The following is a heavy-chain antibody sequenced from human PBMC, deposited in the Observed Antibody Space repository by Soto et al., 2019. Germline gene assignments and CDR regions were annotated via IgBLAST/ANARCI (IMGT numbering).Heavy chain of an antibody. CDR1: GFTFSSYA. Sequence: EVQLLESGGGLVQPGGSLRLSCAASGFTFSSYAMSWVRRAPGKGLEWVSAISGSGGSTYYADSVKGRFTISRDNSKNTLYLQMNSLRAEDTAVYYCAKGELEPGTWDGMDVWGQGTTVTVSS. CDR2: ISGSGGST. J-gene: IGHJ6*02. CDR3: AKGELEPGTWDGMDV. D-gene: IGHD1-1*01. V-gene: IGHV3-23*01.